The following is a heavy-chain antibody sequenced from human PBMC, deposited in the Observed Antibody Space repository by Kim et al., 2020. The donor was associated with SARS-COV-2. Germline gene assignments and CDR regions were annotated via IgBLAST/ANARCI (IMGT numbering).Heavy chain of an antibody. V-gene: IGHV3-23*05. CDR3: ARPLWGSSYLNTFDF. Sequence: GGSLRLSCAASGFIFSNFAMTWVRQAPGKGLEWVASIHSVDDSTFYADSVKGRFTISRDNSKATLFLQMNSLRDEDTALYYCARPLWGSSYLNTFDFWGRGTMVTVSS. CDR1: GFIFSNFA. D-gene: IGHD3-16*01. CDR2: IHSVDDST. J-gene: IGHJ3*01.